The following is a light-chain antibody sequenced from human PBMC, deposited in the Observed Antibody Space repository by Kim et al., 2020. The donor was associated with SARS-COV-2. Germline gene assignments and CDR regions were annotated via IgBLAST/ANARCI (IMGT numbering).Light chain of an antibody. V-gene: IGKV1-39*01. Sequence: DIQMTQSPSSLSASVGDGVTIACRASQSISTHLNWYQLKPGKAPKLLIYAASSLQGGVPSRFSGSGSGTDFTLTISSLQPEDFATYYCQQSHTTPLLTFGGGTKLEIK. CDR2: AAS. CDR3: QQSHTTPLLT. J-gene: IGKJ4*01. CDR1: QSISTH.